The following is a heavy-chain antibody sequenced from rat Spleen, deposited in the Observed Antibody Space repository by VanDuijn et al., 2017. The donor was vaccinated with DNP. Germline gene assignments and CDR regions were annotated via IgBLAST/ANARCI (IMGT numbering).Heavy chain of an antibody. D-gene: IGHD1-11*01. CDR2: IIYDGSTT. Sequence: EVQLVESGGGLVQPGRSLKLSCAASGFTFSDYYMAWVRQAPKKGLDGVATIIYDGSTTYYRYSVRGRLTISRDNAENTLFLQMDRLGSEDTATYYCATHSFTSGITTAFGSWGQGILVTVSS. CDR1: GFTFSDYY. J-gene: IGHJ3*01. V-gene: IGHV5S10*01. CDR3: ATHSFTSGITTAFGS.